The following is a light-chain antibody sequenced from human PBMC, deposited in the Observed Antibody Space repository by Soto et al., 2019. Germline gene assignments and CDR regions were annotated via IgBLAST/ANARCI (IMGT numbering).Light chain of an antibody. Sequence: DIQLTQSPSTLSASVGDRVTITCRASQSISSWLAWYQQKPGKAPKLLMYKASTLESGVPSRFSGSGSGTEFTLTISSLQPDDFATYYCQQYSSYPMYTFGQGTKLEIK. CDR2: KAS. CDR1: QSISSW. J-gene: IGKJ2*01. CDR3: QQYSSYPMYT. V-gene: IGKV1-5*03.